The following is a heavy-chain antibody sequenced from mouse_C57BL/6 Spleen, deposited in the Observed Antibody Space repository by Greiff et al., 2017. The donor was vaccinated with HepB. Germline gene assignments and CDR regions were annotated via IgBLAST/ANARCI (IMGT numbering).Heavy chain of an antibody. Sequence: EVQLQESGLELVKPGDSVKISCKASGYSFTGYFMNWVMQSHGKSLEWIGRINPYNGDTFYNQKFKGKATLTVDKSSSTAHMELRSLTSEDSAVYYCARSYGSSYLYAMDYWGQGTSVTVSS. J-gene: IGHJ4*01. CDR1: GYSFTGYF. D-gene: IGHD1-1*01. V-gene: IGHV1-20*01. CDR3: ARSYGSSYLYAMDY. CDR2: INPYNGDT.